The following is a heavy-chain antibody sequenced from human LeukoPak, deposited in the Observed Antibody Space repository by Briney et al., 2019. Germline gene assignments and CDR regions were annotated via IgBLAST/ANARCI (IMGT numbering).Heavy chain of an antibody. CDR3: ARGVVPAADDY. CDR2: IHPSGML. CDR1: GASFNSDDQY. J-gene: IGHJ4*02. Sequence: SQTLSLTCTVSGASFNSDDQYWNWICQSPGKGLEWIGSIHPSGMLYNNPSLESRVTMSRDTSKNQFSLKLSSVTAADTAVYYCARGVVPAADDYWGQGTLVTVSS. V-gene: IGHV4-31*03. D-gene: IGHD2-2*01.